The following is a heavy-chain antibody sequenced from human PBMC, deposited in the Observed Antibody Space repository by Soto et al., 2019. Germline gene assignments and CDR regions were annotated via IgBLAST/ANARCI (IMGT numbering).Heavy chain of an antibody. J-gene: IGHJ4*02. CDR1: GFTFSSYA. CDR3: AKPKRTVTTRGYYFDH. Sequence: EVQLLESGGGLVQPGGSLRLSCAASGFTFSSYAMSWVRQAPGKGLEWVSAISGSGGSTYYADSVKGRFTISRDNSKNTLYLQMNSLRAEDTAVYYCAKPKRTVTTRGYYFDHWGQGTLVTVSS. D-gene: IGHD4-17*01. V-gene: IGHV3-23*01. CDR2: ISGSGGST.